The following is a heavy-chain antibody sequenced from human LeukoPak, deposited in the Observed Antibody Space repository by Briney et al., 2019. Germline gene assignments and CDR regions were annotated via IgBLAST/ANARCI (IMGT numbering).Heavy chain of an antibody. D-gene: IGHD3-16*02. CDR3: ARDDAGYDYVWGSYRYTVASGFDY. CDR2: ISNDGNNK. Sequence: LTGGSLRLSCAASGFPFSTYGMHWVRQAPGKGLEWVAAISNDGNNKFYADSVKGRFTISRDNPKNTMNLQMNSLRAEDTAVYYCARDDAGYDYVWGSYRYTVASGFDYWGQGTLVTVSS. V-gene: IGHV3-30*03. CDR1: GFPFSTYG. J-gene: IGHJ4*02.